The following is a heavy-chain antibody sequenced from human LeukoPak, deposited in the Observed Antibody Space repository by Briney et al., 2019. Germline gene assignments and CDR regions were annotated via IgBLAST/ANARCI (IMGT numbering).Heavy chain of an antibody. D-gene: IGHD5-24*01. V-gene: IGHV3-23*01. Sequence: GGSLRLSCAASGFTFSNAWMSWVRQAPGKGLEWVSAISGSGGSTYYADSVKGRFTISRDNSKNTLYLQMNSLRAEDTAVYYCEKAWLPNYWGQGTLVTVSS. CDR1: GFTFSNAW. J-gene: IGHJ4*02. CDR2: ISGSGGST. CDR3: EKAWLPNY.